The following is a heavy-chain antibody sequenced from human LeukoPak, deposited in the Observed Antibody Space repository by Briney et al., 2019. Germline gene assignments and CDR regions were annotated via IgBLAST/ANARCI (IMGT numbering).Heavy chain of an antibody. V-gene: IGHV1-18*04. CDR3: AREPGYSSSWYKDY. CDR2: ISAYNGNT. CDR1: GYTFTCYY. D-gene: IGHD6-13*01. Sequence: ASVKVSCKASGYTFTCYYMHWVRQAPGQGLEWMGWISAYNGNTNYAQKLQGRVTMTTDTSTSTAYMELRSLRSDDTAVYYCAREPGYSSSWYKDYWGQGTLVTVSS. J-gene: IGHJ4*02.